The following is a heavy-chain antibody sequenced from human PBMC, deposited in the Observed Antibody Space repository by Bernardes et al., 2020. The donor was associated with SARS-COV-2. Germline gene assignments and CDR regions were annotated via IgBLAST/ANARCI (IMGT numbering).Heavy chain of an antibody. J-gene: IGHJ6*02. CDR2: IKQAGSEK. V-gene: IGHV3-7*04. CDR3: ARVQGWPPNYYYGMDV. Sequence: GGSLRLSCVASGFHFGSYWMSWVRQAPGKGLEWVANIKQAGSEKYYVDSVKVRFTISRDNAKNLLYLQMNSLRAEDTAVYYCARVQGWPPNYYYGMDVWGQGTTVTVSS. D-gene: IGHD2-15*01. CDR1: GFHFGSYW.